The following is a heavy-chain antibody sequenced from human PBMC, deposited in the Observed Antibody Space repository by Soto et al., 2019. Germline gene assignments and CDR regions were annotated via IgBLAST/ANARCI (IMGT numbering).Heavy chain of an antibody. V-gene: IGHV3-7*05. J-gene: IGHJ4*02. D-gene: IGHD3-10*01. CDR3: ARAGSENDY. Sequence: EVQLVESGGGLVQPGGSLRLSCAASGFTFSNYWMSWVRQAPGKGLEWVANIKEDGSERNYVDSVKGRLTISRDTAKNSLYLQLNSLRAEDTAVYYCARAGSENDYWGQGTLVTVSS. CDR1: GFTFSNYW. CDR2: IKEDGSER.